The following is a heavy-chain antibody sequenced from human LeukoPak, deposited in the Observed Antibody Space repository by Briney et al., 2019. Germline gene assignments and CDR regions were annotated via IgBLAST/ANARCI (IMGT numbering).Heavy chain of an antibody. D-gene: IGHD3-3*01. Sequence: PSETLSLTCTVSGGSISSYYWNWIRQPPGKGLEWIGFIYYSGDINYNPSLKSRVTISVDTSKNQFSLELTSVTAADTAVYYCARDLSQVGVVTLGASDIWGQGTMVTVSS. J-gene: IGHJ3*02. CDR1: GGSISSYY. CDR2: IYYSGDI. V-gene: IGHV4-59*01. CDR3: ARDLSQVGVVTLGASDI.